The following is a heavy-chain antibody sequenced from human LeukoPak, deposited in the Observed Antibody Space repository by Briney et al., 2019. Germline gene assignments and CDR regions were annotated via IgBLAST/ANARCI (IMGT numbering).Heavy chain of an antibody. Sequence: PGGSLRLSCAASGFTFSSYEMNWVRQAPGKGLEWVSYISSSGSTIYYADSVKGRFTISRDNAKNSLYLQMNNLRAEDTVVYYCARSHFGELLLPFDYWGQGTLVTVSS. CDR1: GFTFSSYE. CDR2: ISSSGSTI. CDR3: ARSHFGELLLPFDY. J-gene: IGHJ4*02. V-gene: IGHV3-48*03. D-gene: IGHD3-10*01.